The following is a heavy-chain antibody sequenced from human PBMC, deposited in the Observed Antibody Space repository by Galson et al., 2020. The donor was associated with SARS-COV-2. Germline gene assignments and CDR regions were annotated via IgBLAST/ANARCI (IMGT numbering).Heavy chain of an antibody. V-gene: IGHV3-15*01. D-gene: IGHD4-17*01. CDR2: IKSKVDGGTA. CDR1: GFTFNAAW. CDR3: AADVPNGRDYLPVDY. J-gene: IGHJ4*01. Sequence: GGSLRLPCAASGFTFNAAWMTWVRQAPGKGLEWIGLIKSKVDGGTADYSAPVKDRFTISRDDSKNTLYLQMISLRTEDTAVYYCAADVPNGRDYLPVDYWGLGTRVTVSS.